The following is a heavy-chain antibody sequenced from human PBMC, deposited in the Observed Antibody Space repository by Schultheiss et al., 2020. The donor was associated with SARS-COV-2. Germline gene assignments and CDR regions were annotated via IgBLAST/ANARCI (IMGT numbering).Heavy chain of an antibody. CDR1: GFTFSSYA. D-gene: IGHD3-3*02. Sequence: GVSLRLSCAASGFTFSSYAMSWVRQAPGKGLEWVSAISGSGGSTYYADSVKGRFTISRDNSKNTLYLQMNSLRAEDTAVYYCARDISSYYGMDVWGQGTTVTVSS. CDR3: ARDISSYYGMDV. J-gene: IGHJ6*02. CDR2: ISGSGGST. V-gene: IGHV3-23*01.